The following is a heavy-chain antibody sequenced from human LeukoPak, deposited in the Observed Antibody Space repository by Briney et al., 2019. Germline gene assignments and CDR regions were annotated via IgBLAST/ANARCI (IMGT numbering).Heavy chain of an antibody. CDR2: ISSSSYI. J-gene: IGHJ6*02. D-gene: IGHD5-12*01. CDR3: ARDQDRGYSDPTGIYYYYGMDV. V-gene: IGHV3-21*01. CDR1: GFTFSSYS. Sequence: GGSLRLSCAASGFTFSSYSMNWVRQAPGKGLEWVSSISSSSYIYYADSVKGRFTISRDNAKNSLYLQMNSLRAEDTAVYYCARDQDRGYSDPTGIYYYYGMDVWGQGTTVTVSS.